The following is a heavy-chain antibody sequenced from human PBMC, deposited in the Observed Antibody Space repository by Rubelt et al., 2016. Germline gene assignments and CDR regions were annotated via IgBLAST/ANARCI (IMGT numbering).Heavy chain of an antibody. CDR1: GDTLSVFS. Sequence: QVQLVQSGAVLKMPGASVKVSCKVSGDTLSVFSIHWVRQAPGKGLEWLGGFDGEDGETVYARNVQGGLIMTEDTATDTAYMELSRLTSADTAVYYCSTADSSSWYDATDTWGQGTMVTVSS. V-gene: IGHV1-24*01. D-gene: IGHD6-13*01. J-gene: IGHJ3*02. CDR2: FDGEDGET. CDR3: STADSSSWYDATDT.